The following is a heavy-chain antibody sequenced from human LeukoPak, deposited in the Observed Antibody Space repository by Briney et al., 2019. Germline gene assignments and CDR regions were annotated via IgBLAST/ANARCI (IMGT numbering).Heavy chain of an antibody. V-gene: IGHV3-43*01. CDR2: ISRNGGTT. D-gene: IGHD5/OR15-5a*01. J-gene: IGHJ4*02. Sequence: PGGSLRLSCAASGLTFDEYTMHWVRQGPGKGLEWVSLISRNGGTTKYADSVKGRFTISRDSSKNTLYLQMNNLRVEDTAVYYCERVSMSQYWGQGTLVTVSS. CDR1: GLTFDEYT. CDR3: ERVSMSQY.